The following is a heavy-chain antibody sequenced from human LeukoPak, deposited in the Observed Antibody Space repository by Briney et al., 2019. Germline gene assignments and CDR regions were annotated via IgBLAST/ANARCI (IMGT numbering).Heavy chain of an antibody. CDR3: ARVWDSNWNYYYMDV. D-gene: IGHD3-16*01. CDR2: ISSSVITM. J-gene: IGHJ6*03. CDR1: GFTFSSYS. V-gene: IGHV3-48*01. Sequence: GGSLRLSCAASGFTFSSYSLNWVRQAPGKGLEWLSYISSSVITMYYADSVKGRFTISRDNARNSLYLQMNSLRAEDTAVYYCARVWDSNWNYYYMDVWGKGTTVTVSS.